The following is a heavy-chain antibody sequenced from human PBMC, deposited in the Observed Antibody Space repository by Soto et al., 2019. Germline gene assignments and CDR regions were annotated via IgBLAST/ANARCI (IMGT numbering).Heavy chain of an antibody. V-gene: IGHV3-11*01. D-gene: IGHD5-12*01. Sequence: QVQLVESGGGLVKPGGSLRLSCAASGFTFSHYYMSWIRQAPGKGLEWVSSISNDGATVYYANSVKGRFHIFRDNAKSSLHLQMDSLRVEDTAFYYCARVNRGYSSILDAFDIWGQGTMVTVSS. CDR3: ARVNRGYSSILDAFDI. CDR1: GFTFSHYY. J-gene: IGHJ3*02. CDR2: ISNDGATV.